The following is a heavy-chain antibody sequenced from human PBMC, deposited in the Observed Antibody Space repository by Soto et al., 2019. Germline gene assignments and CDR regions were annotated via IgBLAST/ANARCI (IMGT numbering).Heavy chain of an antibody. CDR2: ISAYNGNT. Sequence: GASVKVSCKASGFMFINYAIHWVRQAPGQGLEWKGWISAYNGNTNYAQKLQGRVTMTTDTSTSTAYMGLRSLRSDDTAVYYCARGNVMTPSRLFDPWGQGTLVTVSS. D-gene: IGHD2-15*01. V-gene: IGHV1-18*01. CDR1: GFMFINYA. CDR3: ARGNVMTPSRLFDP. J-gene: IGHJ5*02.